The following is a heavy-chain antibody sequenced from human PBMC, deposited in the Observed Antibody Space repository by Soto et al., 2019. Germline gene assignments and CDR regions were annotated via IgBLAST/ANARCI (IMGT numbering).Heavy chain of an antibody. CDR3: ARGYLSTGTTYGYFDY. V-gene: IGHV1-46*03. CDR2: INPSGGRP. J-gene: IGHJ4*02. Sequence: QVQMMQSGAEVKKPGASVRVSCKASGYTFTSYYIHWVREAPGQGLAWMGIINPSGGRPSYAQRCQGRVTMTRDTSTGTVYMDLSSLRSEDTAVYYCARGYLSTGTTYGYFDYWGQGTLVTVSS. CDR1: GYTFTSYY. D-gene: IGHD4-17*01.